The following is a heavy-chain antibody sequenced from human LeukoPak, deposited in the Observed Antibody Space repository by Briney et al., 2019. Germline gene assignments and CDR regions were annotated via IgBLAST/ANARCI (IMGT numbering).Heavy chain of an antibody. J-gene: IGHJ4*02. CDR2: IYYSGST. D-gene: IGHD6-6*01. Sequence: SETLSLTCTVSGGSISSYYWSWIRQPPGKGLEWIGYIYYSGSTNYNPSLKSRVTISVDTSKNQFSLKLSSVTAADTAVYYCARESRVPEYFDYWGQGTLVTASS. CDR3: ARESRVPEYFDY. CDR1: GGSISSYY. V-gene: IGHV4-59*01.